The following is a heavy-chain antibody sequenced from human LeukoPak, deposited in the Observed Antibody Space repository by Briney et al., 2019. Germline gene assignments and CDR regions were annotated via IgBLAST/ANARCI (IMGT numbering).Heavy chain of an antibody. Sequence: SGGSLRLSCAASGFTFSSYEMKWVRQAPGKGREWVSSIISSSSYIYYADSVKGRFTISRDNAKNSLYLQMNSLRAEDTAVYYCARDPDIVVVTVLDSWGQGTLVTVSS. V-gene: IGHV3-21*01. CDR3: ARDPDIVVVTVLDS. CDR2: IISSSSYI. CDR1: GFTFSSYE. J-gene: IGHJ4*02. D-gene: IGHD2-2*01.